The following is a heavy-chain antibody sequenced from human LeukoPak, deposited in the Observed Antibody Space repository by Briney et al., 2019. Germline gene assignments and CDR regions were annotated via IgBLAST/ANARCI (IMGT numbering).Heavy chain of an antibody. CDR2: ISGDCGRT. CDR1: GFTFDDYA. CDR3: AKDISYGYCSSTSCYAGGMDV. J-gene: IGHJ6*02. V-gene: IGHV3-43*02. D-gene: IGHD2-2*01. Sequence: PGGALRLSCAASGFTFDDYAMHWVRQAPGKGLDWVSLISGDCGRTYYADSVKGRFTISRDNSKNSLYLQMNSLRTEDTALYYCAKDISYGYCSSTSCYAGGMDVWGQGTTVTVSS.